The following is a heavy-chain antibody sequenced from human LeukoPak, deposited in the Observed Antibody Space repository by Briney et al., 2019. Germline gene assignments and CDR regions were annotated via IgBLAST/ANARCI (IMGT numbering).Heavy chain of an antibody. CDR1: GGSFSGYY. D-gene: IGHD6-6*01. J-gene: IGHJ4*02. CDR3: ARVPRGSSPIDY. Sequence: SETLTLTCAVYGGSFSGYYWSWIRKPPGKGLEWIGEINHSGSTNYNPSLKSRVTISVDTSKNQFSLKLSSVTAADTAVYYCARVPRGSSPIDYWGQGTLVTVSS. V-gene: IGHV4-34*01. CDR2: INHSGST.